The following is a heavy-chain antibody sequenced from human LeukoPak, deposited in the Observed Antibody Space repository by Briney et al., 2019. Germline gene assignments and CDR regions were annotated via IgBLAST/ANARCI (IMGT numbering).Heavy chain of an antibody. D-gene: IGHD6-6*01. CDR2: ISSSSSYI. CDR3: ASSSSRTLLPGY. V-gene: IGHV3-21*01. J-gene: IGHJ4*02. Sequence: GGSLRLSCAASGFTFSSYSMNWVRQAPGKGLEWVSSISSSSSYIYYADSVKGRFTISRDNAKNSLYLQMNSLRAEDTAVYYCASSSSRTLLPGYWGQGTLVTVSS. CDR1: GFTFSSYS.